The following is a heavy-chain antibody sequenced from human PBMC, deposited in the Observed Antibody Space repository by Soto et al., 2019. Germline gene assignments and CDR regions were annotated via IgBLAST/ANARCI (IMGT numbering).Heavy chain of an antibody. CDR2: IWYDGSNK. D-gene: IGHD2-15*01. V-gene: IGHV3-33*01. J-gene: IGHJ3*02. Sequence: GGSLRLSCAASGFTFSSYGMHWVRQAPGKGLEWVAVIWYDGSNKYYADSVKGRFTISRDNSKNTLYLQMNSLRAEDTAVYYCARDLGSLGYCTGGSCYSDDAFTTWGQGTMVTVS. CDR1: GFTFSSYG. CDR3: ARDLGSLGYCTGGSCYSDDAFTT.